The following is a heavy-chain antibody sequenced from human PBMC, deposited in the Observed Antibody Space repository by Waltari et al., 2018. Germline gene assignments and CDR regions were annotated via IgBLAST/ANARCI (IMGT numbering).Heavy chain of an antibody. J-gene: IGHJ4*02. CDR3: AKDANGWSPDY. Sequence: QVQLVESGGGVVQPGGSLRLSCAASGFTFSSYGMHWVRQAPGKGLEWVAFIRDDGSNNYYADSVKGRLTISRDNSRTTLYLEMNSLRAEDTAVYYCAKDANGWSPDYWGQGTLVTVSS. D-gene: IGHD6-19*01. CDR2: IRDDGSNN. CDR1: GFTFSSYG. V-gene: IGHV3-30*02.